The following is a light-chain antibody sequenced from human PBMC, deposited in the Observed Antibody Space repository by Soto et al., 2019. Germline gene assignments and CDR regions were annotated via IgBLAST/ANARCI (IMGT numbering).Light chain of an antibody. CDR3: ATWDDSLNVV. CDR1: TSNIGTNT. CDR2: SND. J-gene: IGLJ2*01. V-gene: IGLV1-44*01. Sequence: QSVLTQSPSASGTPGQRVSISCSGSTSNIGTNTVSWYQHVPGTAPKLLIYSNDQRPSAVPGRFSGSKSGTSASLAISGLLSEDEADYYCATWDDSLNVVFGGGTKLTVI.